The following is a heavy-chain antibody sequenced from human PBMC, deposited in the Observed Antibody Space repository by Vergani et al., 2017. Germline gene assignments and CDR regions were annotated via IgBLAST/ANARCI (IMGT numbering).Heavy chain of an antibody. CDR1: GFTFDDYA. J-gene: IGHJ5*02. CDR2: IYYSGST. V-gene: IGHV4-31*02. CDR3: ARDQGWFDP. Sequence: VQLVESGGGLVQPGRSLRLSCAASGFTFDDYAMHWVRQAPGKGLEWIGYIYYSGSTYYNPSLKSRVTISVDTSKNQFSLKLSSVTAADTAVYYCARDQGWFDPWGQGTLVTVSS.